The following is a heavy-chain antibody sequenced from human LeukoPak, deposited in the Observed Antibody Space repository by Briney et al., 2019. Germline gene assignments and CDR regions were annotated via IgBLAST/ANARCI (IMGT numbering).Heavy chain of an antibody. D-gene: IGHD2-8*02. CDR2: ISTYSGNT. Sequence: GASVKVSCKASGYTFSTYGISWVRQAPGQGLEWMGWISTYSGNTNYAQKYQGRVTMTRDKSTSTVYMELGSLSSDDTAVYYCTRDAPMDYYTGGNSNLSPFYLYFYYMDVWGTGTTVTVSS. J-gene: IGHJ6*03. V-gene: IGHV1-18*04. CDR3: TRDAPMDYYTGGNSNLSPFYLYFYYMDV. CDR1: GYTFSTYG.